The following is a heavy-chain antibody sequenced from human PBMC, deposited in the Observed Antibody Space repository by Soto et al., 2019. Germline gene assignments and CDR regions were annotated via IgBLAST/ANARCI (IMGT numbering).Heavy chain of an antibody. CDR1: GGSISSSSYY. CDR2: IYYSGST. CDR3: AKEVPYYYDSSGYFDY. J-gene: IGHJ4*02. Sequence: SETLSLTCTVSGGSISSSSYYWGWIRQPPGKGLEWIGSIYYSGSTYYNPSLKSRVTISVDTSKNQFSLKLSSVTAEDTAVYYCAKEVPYYYDSSGYFDYWGQGTLVTVSS. V-gene: IGHV4-39*07. D-gene: IGHD3-22*01.